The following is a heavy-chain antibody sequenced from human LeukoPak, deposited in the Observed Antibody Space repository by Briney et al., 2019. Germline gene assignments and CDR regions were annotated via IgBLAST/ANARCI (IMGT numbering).Heavy chain of an antibody. CDR1: GDSIRSYY. J-gene: IGHJ2*01. V-gene: IGHV4-4*07. CDR3: ARDYNNWYFDL. D-gene: IGHD5-24*01. Sequence: SETLFLTCDVSGDSIRSYYWSWIPQPAGKGLEWLGRIYPSGSANYIPSLKSRGTMSVDTSKNQFSLRLSSVTAADTAVYFCARDYNNWYFDLWGRGTLVTVSS. CDR2: IYPSGSA.